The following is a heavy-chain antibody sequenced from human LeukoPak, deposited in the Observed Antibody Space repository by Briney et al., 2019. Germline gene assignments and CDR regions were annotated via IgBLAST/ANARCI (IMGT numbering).Heavy chain of an antibody. CDR1: GFTFSTFA. V-gene: IGHV3-30*18. CDR2: ISFDGANK. CDR3: AKDLAVADPFFGMDV. D-gene: IGHD6-19*01. Sequence: GGSLRLSCEGPGFTFSTFAMHWVRQAPGKGLEWVAAISFDGANKYYGDSVKGRFTISRDNSKKTLYLQMSSLRAEDTAVYYCAKDLAVADPFFGMDVWGQGTTVTVSS. J-gene: IGHJ6*02.